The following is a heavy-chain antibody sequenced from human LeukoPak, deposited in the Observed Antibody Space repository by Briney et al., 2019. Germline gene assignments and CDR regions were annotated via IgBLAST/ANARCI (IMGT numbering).Heavy chain of an antibody. CDR2: MNPNSGNT. CDR1: GYTFTSYD. D-gene: IGHD4-17*01. CDR3: ARRPLRGNWFDP. V-gene: IGHV1-8*03. J-gene: IGHJ5*02. Sequence: ASVKVSCKASGYTFTSYDINWVRQATGQGLEWMGWMNPNSGNTGYAQKFQGRVTITRNTSISTAYMELSSLRSEDTAVYYCARRPLRGNWFDPWGQGTLVAVSS.